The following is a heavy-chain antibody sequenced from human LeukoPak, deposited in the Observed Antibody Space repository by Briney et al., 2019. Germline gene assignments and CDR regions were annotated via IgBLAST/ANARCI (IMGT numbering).Heavy chain of an antibody. CDR3: ARVSQGSFDY. CDR1: GLTFSSYA. J-gene: IGHJ4*02. CDR2: ISYDGSNK. Sequence: QPGGSLRLSCAASGLTFSSYAMHWVRQAPGKGLEWVAVISYDGSNKYYADSVKGRFTISRDNSKNTLYLQMNSLRAEDTAVYYCARVSQGSFDYWGQGTLVTVSS. V-gene: IGHV3-30-3*01. D-gene: IGHD3-10*01.